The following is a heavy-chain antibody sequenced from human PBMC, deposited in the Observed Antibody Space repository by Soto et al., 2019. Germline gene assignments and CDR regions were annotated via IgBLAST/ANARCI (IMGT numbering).Heavy chain of an antibody. V-gene: IGHV4-30-4*08. D-gene: IGHD2-15*01. CDR1: GGSISSGYYY. J-gene: IGHJ6*02. CDR2: IYYSGTT. CDR3: ASSLLYVMAG. Sequence: SETVSLTCSVSGGSISSGYYYWSWIRLPPGKGLEWIVNIYYSGTTYYNPSLKSRLIISIDTSKSQFSLKVGYVPASATAVYYCASSLLYVMAGWVQGTTVTVSS.